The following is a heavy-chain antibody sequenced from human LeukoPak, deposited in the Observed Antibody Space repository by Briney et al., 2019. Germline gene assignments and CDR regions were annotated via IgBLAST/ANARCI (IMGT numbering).Heavy chain of an antibody. CDR2: MKQDGSEK. Sequence: GGSLRLSCAPSGFTFSSHWMTTFRQAPGKGLEWVAIMKQDGSEKYYVDSVKGRFTISRDNAESSLYLQMNSLRAEDTAVYHCTKGDARSGSDYWGQGTLVTVSS. J-gene: IGHJ4*02. D-gene: IGHD2-15*01. CDR3: TKGDARSGSDY. V-gene: IGHV3-7*01. CDR1: GFTFSSHW.